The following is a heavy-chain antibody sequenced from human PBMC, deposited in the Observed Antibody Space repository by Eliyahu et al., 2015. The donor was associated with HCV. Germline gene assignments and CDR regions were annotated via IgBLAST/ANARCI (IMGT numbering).Heavy chain of an antibody. V-gene: IGHV4-34*01. CDR2: INHSGST. J-gene: IGHJ6*03. CDR1: GGSFSGYY. CDR3: ARGLIVVVPAAMRYYYYYYMDV. D-gene: IGHD2-2*01. Sequence: QVQLQQWGAGLLKPSETLSLPCAVYGGSFSGYYWXWIRQPPGKGLEWIGEINHSGSTNYNPSLKSRVTISVDTSKNQFSLKLSSVTAADTAVYYCARGLIVVVPAAMRYYYYYYMDVWGKGTTVTVSS.